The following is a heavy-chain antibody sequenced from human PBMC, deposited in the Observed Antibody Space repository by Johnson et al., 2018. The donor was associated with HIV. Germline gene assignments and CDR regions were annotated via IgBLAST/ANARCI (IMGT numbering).Heavy chain of an antibody. D-gene: IGHD4-11*01. CDR3: ATTYSNYVDMYAFDI. CDR1: KFTFNNYA. Sequence: QVQLVESGGGVVQPGRSLRLSCAASKFTFNNYAIHWVRQAPGKGLEWVSVINSGGTTYYADSVKGRFTISRDNSKNTLYLQMNSLRAEDTAVYYCATTYSNYVDMYAFDIWGQGTMVTVSS. CDR2: INSGGTT. V-gene: IGHV3-NL1*01. J-gene: IGHJ3*02.